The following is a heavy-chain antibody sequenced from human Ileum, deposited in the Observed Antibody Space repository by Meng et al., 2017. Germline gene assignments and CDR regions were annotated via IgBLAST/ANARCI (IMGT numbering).Heavy chain of an antibody. D-gene: IGHD1-14*01. CDR3: ARGPGVRTFPVRRYFDY. CDR1: GFTFDTYT. Sequence: GESLKISCAASGFTFDTYTMHWVRQVPGKGPEWVSIISSTSTYIYHAGSLHGRFTISRDNAKNSLYLQMNSLKAEDTAVYYCARGPGVRTFPVRRYFDYWGQGTLVTVSS. V-gene: IGHV3-21*01. CDR2: ISSTSTYI. J-gene: IGHJ4*02.